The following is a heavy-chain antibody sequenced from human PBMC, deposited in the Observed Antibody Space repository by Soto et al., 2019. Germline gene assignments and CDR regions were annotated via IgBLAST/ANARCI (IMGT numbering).Heavy chain of an antibody. CDR2: ISPDGNEK. CDR3: VRCHF. CDR1: GFPFRNEW. Sequence: EEQLVESGGGLVQPGGSLRLSCAASGFPFRNEWMTWVRQAPMKGLEWVANISPDGNEKNYVDSVKGRFTISRDNANNFLYLQTDSLRVEDTAVYYCVRCHFWGQGTLVTVSS. V-gene: IGHV3-7*01. J-gene: IGHJ1*01.